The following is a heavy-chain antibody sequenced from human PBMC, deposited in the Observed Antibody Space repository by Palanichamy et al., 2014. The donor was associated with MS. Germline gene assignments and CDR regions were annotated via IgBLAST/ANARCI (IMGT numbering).Heavy chain of an antibody. D-gene: IGHD3-22*01. Sequence: QVQLVQSGAEAKKPGASVKVSCKASRYTFTSYAMHWVRQAPGQRLEWMGWINAGNGNTKYSQKFQGRVTITRDTSASTAYMELSSLRSEDTAVYYCARVSHYYDSSGYLGYWGQGTLVTVSS. J-gene: IGHJ4*02. CDR2: INAGNGNT. V-gene: IGHV1-3*01. CDR1: RYTFTSYA. CDR3: ARVSHYYDSSGYLGY.